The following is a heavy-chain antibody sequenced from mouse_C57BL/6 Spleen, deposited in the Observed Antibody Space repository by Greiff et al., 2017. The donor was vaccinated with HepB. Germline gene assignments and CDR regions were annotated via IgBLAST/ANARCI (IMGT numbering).Heavy chain of an antibody. V-gene: IGHV1-52*01. D-gene: IGHD2-1*01. CDR3: ARSGGNFYFDY. CDR2: IDPSDSET. Sequence: QVQLQQPGAELVRPGSSVKLSCKASGYTFTSYWMHWVKQRPIQGLEWIGNIDPSDSETHYNQKFKDKATLTVDKSSSTAYMQLSSLTSEDSAVYYCARSGGNFYFDYWGQGTTLTVPS. J-gene: IGHJ2*01. CDR1: GYTFTSYW.